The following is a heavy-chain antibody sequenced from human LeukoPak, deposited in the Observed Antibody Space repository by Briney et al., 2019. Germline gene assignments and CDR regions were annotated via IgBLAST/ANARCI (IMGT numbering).Heavy chain of an antibody. D-gene: IGHD3-9*01. J-gene: IGHJ4*02. CDR1: DASINSHDYY. V-gene: IGHV4-39*07. CDR3: ARAERYYDILTGYYTPTPNFDY. CDR2: ISYGGHT. Sequence: PSETLSLTCTVSDASINSHDYYWGWIRQPPGKGLEWIGSISYGGHTHYSLSLKSRVTISVDTSKNQFSLKLSSVTAADTAVYYCARAERYYDILTGYYTPTPNFDYWGQGTLVTVSS.